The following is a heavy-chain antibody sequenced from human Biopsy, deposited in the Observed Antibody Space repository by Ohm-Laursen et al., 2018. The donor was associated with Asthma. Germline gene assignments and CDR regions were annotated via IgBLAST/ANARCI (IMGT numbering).Heavy chain of an antibody. Sequence: SLRLSCTAPGFTFGDYWTSWVRQVPGEGLEWVANIKHDGSEKNHVDSLKGRFTISRDNAKNSLYLQMNSLRAEDTAVYYCARTFHFWSPYHAEHYQLWGQGTLVTVSS. D-gene: IGHD3-3*02. CDR1: GFTFGDYW. J-gene: IGHJ1*01. CDR2: IKHDGSEK. V-gene: IGHV3-7*01. CDR3: ARTFHFWSPYHAEHYQL.